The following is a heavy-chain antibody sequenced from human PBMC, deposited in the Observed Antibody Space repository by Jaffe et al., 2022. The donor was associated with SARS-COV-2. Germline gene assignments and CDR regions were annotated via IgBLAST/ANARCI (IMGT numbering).Heavy chain of an antibody. CDR3: ARLPYSSSSRSWYFDL. CDR2: IYYSGST. D-gene: IGHD6-6*01. Sequence: QVQLQESGPGLVKPSQTLSLTCTVSGGSISSGGYYWSWIRQHPGKGLEWIGYIYYSGSTYYNPSLKSRVTISVDTSKNQFSLKLSSVTAADTAVYYCARLPYSSSSRSWYFDLWGRGTLVTVSS. V-gene: IGHV4-31*03. CDR1: GGSISSGGYY. J-gene: IGHJ2*01.